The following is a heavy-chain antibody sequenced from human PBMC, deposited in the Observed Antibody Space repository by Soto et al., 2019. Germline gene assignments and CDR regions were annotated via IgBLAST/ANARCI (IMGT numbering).Heavy chain of an antibody. D-gene: IGHD3-3*01. CDR2: IYWDDDK. V-gene: IGHV2-5*02. CDR1: GFSLTTSGVG. Sequence: QITLNESGPTVVNPAEPLTLTCTFSGFSLTTSGVGVGWIRQSPGKAPEWLALIYWDDDKRYSASLKSRLTITKVTSKNQVVLTMASVDPADTATYYCAHRILRTVFGLVTTTAIYFDFWGQGAPGVVSS. J-gene: IGHJ4*02. CDR3: AHRILRTVFGLVTTTAIYFDF.